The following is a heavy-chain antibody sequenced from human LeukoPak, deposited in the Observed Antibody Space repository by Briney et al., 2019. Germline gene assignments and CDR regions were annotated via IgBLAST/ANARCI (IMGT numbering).Heavy chain of an antibody. CDR3: ARDRAPPTSWYFDL. Sequence: PGGSLRLSCVASGFTFSSYGMSWVRQAPGKGLEWVSILYSAGDIYYVDSVKGRFTISRDNSRNTLYLQMNSLRVEDSAVYYCARDRAPPTSWYFDLWGRGTLVTVSS. CDR2: LYSAGDI. CDR1: GFTFSSYG. J-gene: IGHJ2*01. V-gene: IGHV3-53*01. D-gene: IGHD3-10*01.